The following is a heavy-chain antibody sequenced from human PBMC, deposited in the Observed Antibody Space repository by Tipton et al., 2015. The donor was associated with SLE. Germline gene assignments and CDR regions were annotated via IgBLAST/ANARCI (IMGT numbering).Heavy chain of an antibody. CDR3: ASSTDQNWFDP. D-gene: IGHD2-2*01. Sequence: TLSLTCTVSGDSISNGDDYWSWIRQPPGKGLEWIGNIYYGGGTYYNPSLESRVTISLDTSKNQFSLKLNSVTAADTAVYYCASSTDQNWFDPWGQGTLVTVSS. J-gene: IGHJ5*02. CDR1: GDSISNGDDY. CDR2: IYYGGGT. V-gene: IGHV4-31*03.